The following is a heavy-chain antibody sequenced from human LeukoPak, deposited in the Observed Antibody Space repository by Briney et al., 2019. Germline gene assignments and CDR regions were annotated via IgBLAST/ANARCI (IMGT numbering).Heavy chain of an antibody. CDR2: ISAYNGNT. J-gene: IGHJ6*03. Sequence: ASVKVSCKASGYTFTSYGISWVRQAPGQGLEWMGWISAYNGNTNYAQKLQGRVTMTTDTSTSTAYMELRSLRSDDTAVYYCANGKTYYYDSSGRSTRYYYYMDVWGKGTTVIVSS. V-gene: IGHV1-18*01. CDR3: ANGKTYYYDSSGRSTRYYYYMDV. D-gene: IGHD3-22*01. CDR1: GYTFTSYG.